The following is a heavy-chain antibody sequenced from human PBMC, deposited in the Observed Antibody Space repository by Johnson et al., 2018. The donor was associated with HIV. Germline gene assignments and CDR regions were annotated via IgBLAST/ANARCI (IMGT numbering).Heavy chain of an antibody. J-gene: IGHJ3*02. D-gene: IGHD6-6*01. Sequence: QVKLVESGGGVVQPGRSLRLSCAASGFTFNSYAMHWVRQAPGKGLEWVAVISYDGSNKYYADSVKGRFTISRDNSKNTLYLQMNSLRAEDTAVYYCASIAARRVSAFDIWGQGTMVTVSS. CDR3: ASIAARRVSAFDI. CDR1: GFTFNSYA. CDR2: ISYDGSNK. V-gene: IGHV3-30-3*02.